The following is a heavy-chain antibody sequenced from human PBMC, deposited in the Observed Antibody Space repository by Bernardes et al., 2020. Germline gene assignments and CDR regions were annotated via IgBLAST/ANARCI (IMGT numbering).Heavy chain of an antibody. CDR3: ARDEDYGDPYYYYYGMDV. CDR2: ISAYNGNT. J-gene: IGHJ6*02. Sequence: ASVKVSCMASGYTFTSYGISWVRQAPGQGLEWMGWISAYNGNTNYAQKLQGRVTMTTDTSTSTAYMELRSLRSDDTAVYYCARDEDYGDPYYYYYGMDVWGQGTTVTVSS. V-gene: IGHV1-18*01. CDR1: GYTFTSYG. D-gene: IGHD4-17*01.